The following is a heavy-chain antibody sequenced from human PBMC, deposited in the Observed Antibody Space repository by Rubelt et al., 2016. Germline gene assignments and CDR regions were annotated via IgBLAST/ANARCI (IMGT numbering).Heavy chain of an antibody. CDR2: IYYSGNT. V-gene: IGHV4-59*08. Sequence: QVQLQESGPGLVKPSETLSLTCTVSGGSISSYYWSWIRQPPGKGLEWIGYIYYSGNTNSNPSLNVRVTLSLAPSKNQFSLRLASVTAADTAVYYCARHYDFWSGLDYWGQGTLVTVSS. CDR1: GGSISSYY. D-gene: IGHD3-3*01. J-gene: IGHJ4*02. CDR3: ARHYDFWSGLDY.